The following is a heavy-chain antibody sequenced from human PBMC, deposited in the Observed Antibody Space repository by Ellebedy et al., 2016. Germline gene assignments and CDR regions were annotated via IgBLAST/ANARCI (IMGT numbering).Heavy chain of an antibody. CDR3: ARDRVTMVRGVAFYYYGMDV. J-gene: IGHJ6*02. D-gene: IGHD3-10*01. CDR1: GFTFSSYW. Sequence: GGSLRLSXAASGFTFSSYWMSWVHQAPGKGLEWVANIKQDGSEKYYVDSVKGRFTISRDNAKNSLYLQMNSLRAEDTAVYYCARDRVTMVRGVAFYYYGMDVWGQGTTVTVSS. V-gene: IGHV3-7*01. CDR2: IKQDGSEK.